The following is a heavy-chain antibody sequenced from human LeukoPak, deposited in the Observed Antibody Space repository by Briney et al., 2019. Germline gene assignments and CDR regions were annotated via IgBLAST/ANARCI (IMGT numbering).Heavy chain of an antibody. CDR1: GGSISSGDYY. CDR2: IYYSGST. D-gene: IGHD3-10*01. J-gene: IGHJ4*02. Sequence: SETLSLTCTVSGGSISSGDYYWSWIRQPPGEGLEWIGYIYYSGSTYYNPSLKSRVTISVDTSKNQFSLKLSSVTAADTAVYYCARAAWFGEQAAPLFDYWGQGTLVTVSS. CDR3: ARAAWFGEQAAPLFDY. V-gene: IGHV4-30-4*01.